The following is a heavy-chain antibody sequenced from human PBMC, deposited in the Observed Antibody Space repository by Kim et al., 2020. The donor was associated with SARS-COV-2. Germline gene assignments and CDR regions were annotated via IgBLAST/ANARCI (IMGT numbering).Heavy chain of an antibody. D-gene: IGHD3-10*01. Sequence: GGSLRLSCAASGFTFSGYAMSWVRQAPGRGLEWVATISGIGDRTFYADSVKGRFTISRDNSKNTLVLQMNSLRAEDTALYYYANGYGSGNHPRGWFDPWG. V-gene: IGHV3-23*01. J-gene: IGHJ5*02. CDR3: ANGYGSGNHPRGWFDP. CDR2: ISGIGDRT. CDR1: GFTFSGYA.